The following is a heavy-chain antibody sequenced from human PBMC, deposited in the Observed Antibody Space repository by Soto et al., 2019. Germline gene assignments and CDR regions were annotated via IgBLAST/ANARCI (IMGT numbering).Heavy chain of an antibody. CDR3: ARDLSHCTGGRCFSTSGLDV. CDR2: ISYDGNNK. D-gene: IGHD2-8*02. V-gene: IGHV3-30-3*01. Sequence: QVQLVESGGGVVQPERSLRLSCAASGFSFSNYAMHWVRQAPGKGLEWVAVISYDGNNKFYADSVRGRFTISRDNSKNTLILEMTSLRDEDTAGYFCARDLSHCTGGRCFSTSGLDVWGQGTPVTVSS. CDR1: GFSFSNYA. J-gene: IGHJ6*02.